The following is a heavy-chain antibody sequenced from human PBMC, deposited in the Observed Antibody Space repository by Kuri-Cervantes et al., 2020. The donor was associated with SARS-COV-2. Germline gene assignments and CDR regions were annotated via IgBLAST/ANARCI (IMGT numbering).Heavy chain of an antibody. CDR2: VNHRGST. Sequence: GSLRLSCAFYGESFSGYYWNWIRQSPGKGLQWIGEVNHRGSTNYNPSLKSRVTISVDTSKNQFSLKLSSVTAADTAVYYCARLYRCSSTSCLNYFDYWGQGTLVTVSS. J-gene: IGHJ4*02. D-gene: IGHD2-2*01. V-gene: IGHV4-34*01. CDR1: GESFSGYY. CDR3: ARLYRCSSTSCLNYFDY.